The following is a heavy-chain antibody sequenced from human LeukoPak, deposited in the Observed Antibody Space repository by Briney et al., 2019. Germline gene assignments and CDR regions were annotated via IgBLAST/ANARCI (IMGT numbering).Heavy chain of an antibody. CDR2: INHDESKK. D-gene: IGHD6-6*01. J-gene: IGHJ5*02. CDR3: AISTYSRSPS. CDR1: ELAFIDHW. V-gene: IGHV3-7*01. Sequence: PGGALRLSCAASELAFIDHWMIWVPQAPGNGLEWVANINHDESKKYYVDSVEGRFTISRDNPKHSLYLQMNSLRAEDTSVYYCAISTYSRSPSWGQGTVVSVSS.